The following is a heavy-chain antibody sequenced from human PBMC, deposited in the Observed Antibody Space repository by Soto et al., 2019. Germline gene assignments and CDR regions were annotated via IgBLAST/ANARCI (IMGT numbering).Heavy chain of an antibody. CDR3: ARGVGFGYYFYHMDL. Sequence: SETLSLTCTVSGDSVTSVSDYWSWIRQPPGKGLEWIGYIYYSGSADYNPSLGSRVTISIDTSKNQFSLKLTSVTAADTAVYYCARGVGFGYYFYHMDLWGQGTTVTVSS. CDR2: IYYSGSA. V-gene: IGHV4-61*01. D-gene: IGHD3-10*01. CDR1: GDSVTSVSDY. J-gene: IGHJ6*02.